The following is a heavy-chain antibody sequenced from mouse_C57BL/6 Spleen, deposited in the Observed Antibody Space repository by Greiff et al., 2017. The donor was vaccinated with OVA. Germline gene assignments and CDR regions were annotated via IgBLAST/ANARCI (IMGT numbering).Heavy chain of an antibody. V-gene: IGHV1-85*01. J-gene: IGHJ4*01. CDR3: ARMITTVVATDYAMDY. CDR1: GYTFTSYD. D-gene: IGHD1-1*01. CDR2: IYPRDGST. Sequence: QVQLQQSGPELVKPGASVKLSCKASGYTFTSYDINWVKQRPGQGLEWIGWIYPRDGSTKYNEKFKGKATLTVDTSSSTAYMELHSLTSEDSAVYFCARMITTVVATDYAMDYWGQGTSVTVSS.